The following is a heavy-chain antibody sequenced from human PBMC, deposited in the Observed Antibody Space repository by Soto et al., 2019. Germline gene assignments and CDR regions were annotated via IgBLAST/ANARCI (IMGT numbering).Heavy chain of an antibody. CDR1: GGSISSGGYS. Sequence: QLQLQESGSGLVKPSQTLSLTCAVSGGSISSGGYSWSWIRQPPGKGLEWIGYIYHSGSTYYNPSLKRRVTISVDRSKYQFSLKRSSVTAADTAVYYCAAGGGLPRYYWGQGTLVTVSS. CDR3: AAGGGLPRYY. CDR2: IYHSGST. J-gene: IGHJ4*02. V-gene: IGHV4-30-2*01. D-gene: IGHD5-12*01.